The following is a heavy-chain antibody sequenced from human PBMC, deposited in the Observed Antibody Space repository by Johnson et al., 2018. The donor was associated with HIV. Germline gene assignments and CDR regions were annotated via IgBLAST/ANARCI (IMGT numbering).Heavy chain of an antibody. CDR2: ISWNSGSI. Sequence: VQLMESVGGLVQPGGSLRLSCVASGFRFSDHYMSWIRQAPGKGLEWVSGISWNSGSIGYADSVKGRFTISRDNAKNSLYLQMNSLRAEDTALYYCTRTDDMYNYDIGGYVDAFDIWGQGTTVTVSS. V-gene: IGHV3-9*01. CDR1: GFRFSDHY. J-gene: IGHJ3*02. D-gene: IGHD3-22*01. CDR3: TRTDDMYNYDIGGYVDAFDI.